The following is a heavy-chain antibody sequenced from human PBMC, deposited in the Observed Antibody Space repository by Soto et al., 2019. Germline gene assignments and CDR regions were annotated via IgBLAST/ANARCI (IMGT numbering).Heavy chain of an antibody. Sequence: QVQLQESGPGLVKPSQTLSLTCTVSGGSISSGDYYWSWIRQPPGKGLEWIGYIYYSGSTYYNPSLKSRVTISADTSKNQFSLKLSSVTAADTAVYYCARDSVRVYSYGYNYYYGMDVWGQGTTVTVSS. CDR3: ARDSVRVYSYGYNYYYGMDV. V-gene: IGHV4-30-4*01. CDR2: IYYSGST. J-gene: IGHJ6*02. CDR1: GGSISSGDYY. D-gene: IGHD5-18*01.